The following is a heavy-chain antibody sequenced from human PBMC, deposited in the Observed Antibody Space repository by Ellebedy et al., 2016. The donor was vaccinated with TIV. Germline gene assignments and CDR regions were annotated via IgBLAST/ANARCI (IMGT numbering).Heavy chain of an antibody. J-gene: IGHJ5*02. V-gene: IGHV3-48*04. CDR3: ATLTLAGPDR. CDR1: GFMFNTYN. D-gene: IGHD2-15*01. CDR2: INRGSSVI. Sequence: GESLKISCAASGFMFNTYNMDWVRQAPGKGLEWVSYINRGSSVIYYADSVKGRFTISRDNAKNTLYLQLNSLRAEDTAVYYCATLTLAGPDRWGQGTLVTVSS.